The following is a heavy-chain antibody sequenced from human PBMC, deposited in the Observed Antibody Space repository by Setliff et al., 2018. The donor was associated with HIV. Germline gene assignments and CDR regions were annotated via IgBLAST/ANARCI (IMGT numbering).Heavy chain of an antibody. J-gene: IGHJ4*02. CDR3: ARDNYYDSSGAIGY. V-gene: IGHV1-2*02. CDR1: GYMFTGYF. CDR2: INPNSGGT. D-gene: IGHD3-22*01. Sequence: ASVKVSCKASGYMFTGYFLNWVRQAPGQGLEWMGWINPNSGGTNFAQKLQGRVTMTRDTSISTAYMELYRLRSDDTAVYYCARDNYYDSSGAIGYWGQGTLVTVSS.